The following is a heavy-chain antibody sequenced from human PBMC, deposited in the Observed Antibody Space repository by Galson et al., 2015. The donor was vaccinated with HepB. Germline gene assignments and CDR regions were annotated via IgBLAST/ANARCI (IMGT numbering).Heavy chain of an antibody. Sequence: TLSLTCAVSGGSISSGGYSWSWIRQPPGKGLEWIGYIYHSGSTYYNPSLKSRVTISVDRSKNQFSLKLSSVTAADTAVYYCASFIPRIAVAGTHGPFQHWGQGTLVTVSS. J-gene: IGHJ1*01. CDR1: GGSISSGGYS. V-gene: IGHV4-30-2*01. CDR2: IYHSGST. CDR3: ASFIPRIAVAGTHGPFQH. D-gene: IGHD6-19*01.